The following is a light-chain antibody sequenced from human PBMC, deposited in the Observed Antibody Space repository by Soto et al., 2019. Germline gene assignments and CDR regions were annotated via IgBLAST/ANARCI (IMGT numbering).Light chain of an antibody. CDR1: SGHSNYA. Sequence: QSVLTQSPSASASLGASVKLTCTLSSGHSNYAIAWHQQQPEKGPRFLMKLNSDGSHSKGDGIPDRFSGSSSGAERYLTISTLHPEDEADYYCQTWVTGIHIFGGGTKLNVL. V-gene: IGLV4-69*01. CDR3: QTWVTGIHI. CDR2: LNSDGSH. J-gene: IGLJ2*01.